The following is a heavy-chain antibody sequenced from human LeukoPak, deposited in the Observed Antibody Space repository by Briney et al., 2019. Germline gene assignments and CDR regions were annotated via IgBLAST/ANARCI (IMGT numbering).Heavy chain of an antibody. V-gene: IGHV4-4*07. CDR2: IYTSGST. J-gene: IGHJ5*02. CDR1: GGSISSYY. Sequence: PSETLSLTCTVSGGSISSYYWSWIRQPAGKGLEWIGRIYTSGSTNYNPSLKSRVTMSVDTSKNQFSLKLSSVTAADTAVYYCARSGLLWFGELITDHIFDPWGQGTLVTVSS. CDR3: ARSGLLWFGELITDHIFDP. D-gene: IGHD3-10*01.